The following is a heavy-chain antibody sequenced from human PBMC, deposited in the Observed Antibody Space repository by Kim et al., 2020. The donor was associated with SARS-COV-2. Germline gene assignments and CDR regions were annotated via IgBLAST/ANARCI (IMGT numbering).Heavy chain of an antibody. V-gene: IGHV1-46*01. D-gene: IGHD2-2*01. CDR3: AREINIVVVPAAPGGGGWFDP. Sequence: ASVKVSCKASGYTFTSYYMHWVRQAPGQGLEWMGIINPSGGSTSYAQKFQGRVTMTRDTSTSTVYMELSSLRSEDTAVYYCAREINIVVVPAAPGGGGWFDPWGQGALVTVSS. CDR2: INPSGGST. J-gene: IGHJ5*02. CDR1: GYTFTSYY.